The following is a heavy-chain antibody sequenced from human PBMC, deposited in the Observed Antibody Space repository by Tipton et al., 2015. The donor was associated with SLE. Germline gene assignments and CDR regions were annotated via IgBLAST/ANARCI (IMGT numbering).Heavy chain of an antibody. V-gene: IGHV4-38-2*02. J-gene: IGHJ5*01. CDR1: GGSIGSYY. CDR2: IYHSGST. Sequence: TLSLTCTVSGGSIGSYYWSWMRQAPGKGLEWIGSIYHSGSTSYNPSLRSRVTISVDTSNNQFSLKMNSVTAADTAVYYCVRDPDYNWFDPWGQGTMVTVSS. CDR3: VRDPDYNWFDP.